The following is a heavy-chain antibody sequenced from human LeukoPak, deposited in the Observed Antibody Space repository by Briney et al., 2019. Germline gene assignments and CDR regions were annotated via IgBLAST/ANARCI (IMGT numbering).Heavy chain of an antibody. J-gene: IGHJ3*02. CDR2: ISSSSSYI. V-gene: IGHV3-21*01. CDR3: ARVIRQTRTDAFDI. CDR1: GFTFSSYS. D-gene: IGHD6-6*01. Sequence: GGSLRLSCAASGFTFSSYSMNWVRQAPGKGLEWLSSISSSSSYIYYADSVKGRFTIPRDNAKNSLYLQMNSLRAEDTAVYYCARVIRQTRTDAFDIWGQGTMVTVSS.